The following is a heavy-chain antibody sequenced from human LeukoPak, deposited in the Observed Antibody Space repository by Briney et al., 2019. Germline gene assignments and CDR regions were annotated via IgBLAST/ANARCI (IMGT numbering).Heavy chain of an antibody. CDR2: IKSQTDGGTT. CDR3: TTGTWIQLWLPDY. CDR1: GFTVTNAC. D-gene: IGHD5-18*01. J-gene: IGHJ4*02. V-gene: IGHV3-15*01. Sequence: PGGSLRLSCKGSGFTVTNACMSWVRLAPGKGLEWVGHIKSQTDGGTTDYAAPVKGRFTISRDDSKNTLYLQLNSLKTEDTAVYYCTTGTWIQLWLPDYWGQGTLVTVSS.